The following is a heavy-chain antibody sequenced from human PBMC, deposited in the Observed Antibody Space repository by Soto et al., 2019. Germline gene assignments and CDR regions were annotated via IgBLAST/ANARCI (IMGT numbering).Heavy chain of an antibody. J-gene: IGHJ6*02. CDR2: IYTSGST. CDR1: GGSISSYY. CDR3: ARGRSAKSWLRSLPGYYYYYGMDV. Sequence: LSLTCTVSGGSISSYYWSWIRQPAGKGLEWIGRIYTSGSTNYNPSLKSRVTMSVDTSKNQFSLKLSSVTAADTAVYYCARGRSAKSWLRSLPGYYYYYGMDVWGQGTTVTVSS. V-gene: IGHV4-4*07. D-gene: IGHD5-12*01.